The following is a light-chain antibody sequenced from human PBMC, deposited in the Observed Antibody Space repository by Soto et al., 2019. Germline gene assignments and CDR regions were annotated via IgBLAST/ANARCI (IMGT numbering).Light chain of an antibody. Sequence: EIVLTQSPATLSLSPGERATLSCRASQSVRNFLVWYQQEPGLAPRLVIYDTFKRATGVPARFSGSGSVTDFTLTISSLEADDFAVYYCQQRLDWPLTFGGGTKVEI. CDR2: DTF. V-gene: IGKV3-11*01. CDR3: QQRLDWPLT. J-gene: IGKJ4*01. CDR1: QSVRNF.